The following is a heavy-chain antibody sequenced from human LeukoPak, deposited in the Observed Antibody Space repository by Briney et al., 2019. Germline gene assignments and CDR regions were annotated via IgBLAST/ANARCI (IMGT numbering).Heavy chain of an antibody. J-gene: IGHJ4*02. CDR2: IWYDGSNK. CDR1: GFTFSSYG. V-gene: IGHV3-33*06. D-gene: IGHD4-11*01. Sequence: GGSLRLSCAASGFTFSSYGMHRVRQAPGKGLEWVAVIWYDGSNKYYADSVKGRFTISRDNSKNTLYLQMNSLRAEDTAVYYCAKDQTTVLYYFDYWGQGTLVTVSS. CDR3: AKDQTTVLYYFDY.